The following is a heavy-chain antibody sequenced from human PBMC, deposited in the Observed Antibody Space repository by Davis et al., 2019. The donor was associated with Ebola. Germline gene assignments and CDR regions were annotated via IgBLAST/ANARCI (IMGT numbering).Heavy chain of an antibody. J-gene: IGHJ4*02. D-gene: IGHD1-1*01. V-gene: IGHV1-18*04. CDR1: GYTFTNYR. CDR3: ARAQFPTTSDH. CDR2: INPHNGNT. Sequence: AASVKVSCKASGYTFTNYRITWVRQAPGQGLEWMGWINPHNGNTNYAQNVQGRVIMTSDTTTTTAYMEVGSLRSDDTAVYYCARAQFPTTSDHWGQGTLVTVSS.